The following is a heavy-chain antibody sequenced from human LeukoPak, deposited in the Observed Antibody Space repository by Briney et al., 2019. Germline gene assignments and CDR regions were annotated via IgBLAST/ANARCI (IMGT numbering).Heavy chain of an antibody. V-gene: IGHV3-33*01. CDR2: IWYDGSNK. CDR3: ARDLMVRGVLFDY. CDR1: GFTFSSYG. Sequence: GGSLRLSCAASGFTFSSYGMHWVRQAPGKGLEWVAVIWYDGSNKYYADSVKGRFTISRDNSKNTLYLRMNSLRAEDTAAYYCARDLMVRGVLFDYWGQGTLVTVSS. J-gene: IGHJ4*02. D-gene: IGHD3-10*01.